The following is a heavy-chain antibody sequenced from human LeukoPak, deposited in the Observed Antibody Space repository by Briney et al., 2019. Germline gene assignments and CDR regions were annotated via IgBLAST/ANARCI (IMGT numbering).Heavy chain of an antibody. CDR2: IYYSGST. CDR1: GAAINSGDYY. Sequence: SQTLSLTCTVSGAAINSGDYYWSWIRQSPGKGLEWIGYIYYSGSTYYNPSLKSRVTLSVDTSKNQFSLKLSSVTAADTAVYYCARGDYNDYWGQGTLVTVSS. J-gene: IGHJ4*02. CDR3: ARGDYNDY. V-gene: IGHV4-30-4*01.